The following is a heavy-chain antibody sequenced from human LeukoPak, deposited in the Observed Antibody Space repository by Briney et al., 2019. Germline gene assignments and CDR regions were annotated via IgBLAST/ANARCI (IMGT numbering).Heavy chain of an antibody. CDR2: TFYRSKWYN. CDR1: GDSVPSNSAG. CDR3: GRDFNAGVDH. J-gene: IGHJ4*02. D-gene: IGHD7-27*01. Sequence: SQTLSLTCAISGDSVPSNSAGWNWIRQSPSRGLEWLGRTFYRSKWYNEYAVSVKSRITINPDTSKNQFSLHLNSVTPEDTAVYYCGRDFNAGVDHWGQGTLVSVSS. V-gene: IGHV6-1*01.